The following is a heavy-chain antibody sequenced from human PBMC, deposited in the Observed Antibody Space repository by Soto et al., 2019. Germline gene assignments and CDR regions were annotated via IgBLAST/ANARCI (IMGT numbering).Heavy chain of an antibody. J-gene: IGHJ6*03. D-gene: IGHD3-3*01. Sequence: GGSLRFSCVASGFTFSTSWMSWVRQAPGKGLEWVANIKEDGSETYYVDSMKGRFTISRDNVKNSLYLQMNSLRGEDTAVYYCARALDFWSGGSLVYHMDVWGKGTTVTVSS. CDR1: GFTFSTSW. CDR2: IKEDGSET. V-gene: IGHV3-7*04. CDR3: ARALDFWSGGSLVYHMDV.